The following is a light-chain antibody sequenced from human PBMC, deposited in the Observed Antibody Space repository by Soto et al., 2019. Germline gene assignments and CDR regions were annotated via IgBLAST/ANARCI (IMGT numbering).Light chain of an antibody. V-gene: IGKV1-17*03. Sequence: DIQMTXXPXXXXAXXXDXXTIXCRASQGISNYLAWFQQKPGKVPKRLIYAASSLQSGVPSRFSGSGSGTEFTLTISSLQPEDFATYYCLQHNSYPPTFGQGTKVDIK. J-gene: IGKJ1*01. CDR3: LQHNSYPPT. CDR1: QGISNY. CDR2: AAS.